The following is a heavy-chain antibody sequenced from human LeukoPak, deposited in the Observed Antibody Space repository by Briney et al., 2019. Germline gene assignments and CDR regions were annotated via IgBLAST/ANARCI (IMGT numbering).Heavy chain of an antibody. J-gene: IGHJ2*01. CDR2: IKQDGSEK. Sequence: GGSLRLSCAASGLTFSGSWMSWARQAPGKGLEWVANIKQDGSEKYYVDSVKGRFTISRDNAKNSLYLQMNSPRAEDTAVYYCARTNTYFDVWGRGTLVTVSS. CDR3: ARTNTYFDV. D-gene: IGHD5-18*01. CDR1: GLTFSGSW. V-gene: IGHV3-7*04.